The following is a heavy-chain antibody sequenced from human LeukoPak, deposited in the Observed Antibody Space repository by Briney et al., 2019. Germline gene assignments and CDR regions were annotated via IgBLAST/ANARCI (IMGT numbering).Heavy chain of an antibody. CDR3: ARGRGYSQSNWVDP. Sequence: PGGSLRLSCAASGFTFSSYVMHWVRQAPGKGLEWVAIISYDGSNEYYADSVKGRFTISRDNSKNTLYLQMNSLRAEDTAVYYCARGRGYSQSNWVDPWGQGTLVTVSS. CDR1: GFTFSSYV. CDR2: ISYDGSNE. J-gene: IGHJ5*02. V-gene: IGHV3-30*04. D-gene: IGHD5-18*01.